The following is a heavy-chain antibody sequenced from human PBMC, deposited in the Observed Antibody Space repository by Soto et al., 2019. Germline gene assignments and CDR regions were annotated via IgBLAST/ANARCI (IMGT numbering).Heavy chain of an antibody. V-gene: IGHV4-59*01. CDR3: ARSGVPYSGYHLVDWFDP. D-gene: IGHD5-12*01. J-gene: IGHJ5*02. CDR2: IYYSGST. Sequence: SETLSLTCTVSGGSISSYYWSWIRQPPGKGLEWIGYIYYSGSTNYNPSLKSRVTISVDTSKNQFSLKLSSVTAADTAVYYCARSGVPYSGYHLVDWFDPWGQETLVTVSS. CDR1: GGSISSYY.